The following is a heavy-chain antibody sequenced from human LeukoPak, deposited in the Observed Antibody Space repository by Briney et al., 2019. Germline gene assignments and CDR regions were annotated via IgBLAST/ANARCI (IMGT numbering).Heavy chain of an antibody. Sequence: SETLSLTCAVYGGSFSGYYWSWIRQPPGKGLEWIGEINHSGSTNYNPSLKSRVTISVDTSKNQFSLKLSSATAADTAVYYCARGHLVGPYYYYYYMDVWGKGTTVTVSS. D-gene: IGHD2-21*01. V-gene: IGHV4-34*01. J-gene: IGHJ6*03. CDR2: INHSGST. CDR1: GGSFSGYY. CDR3: ARGHLVGPYYYYYYMDV.